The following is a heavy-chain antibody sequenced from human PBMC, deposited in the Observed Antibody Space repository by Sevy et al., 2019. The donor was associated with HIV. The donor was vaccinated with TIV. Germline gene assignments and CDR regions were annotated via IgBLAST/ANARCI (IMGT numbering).Heavy chain of an antibody. CDR3: MTDPAYRGYDEEVINYYFYGMDV. V-gene: IGHV3-15*01. Sequence: GGSLRLSCTASGFTFSSAWMSWVRQAPGKGLEWVGRIKSEFDGGAIDYAAPVKGNFTISREDSKNTVYLQMNSLKTEDTAVYYCMTDPAYRGYDEEVINYYFYGMDVWGQGITVTVSS. D-gene: IGHD5-12*01. CDR2: IKSEFDGGAI. CDR1: GFTFSSAW. J-gene: IGHJ6*02.